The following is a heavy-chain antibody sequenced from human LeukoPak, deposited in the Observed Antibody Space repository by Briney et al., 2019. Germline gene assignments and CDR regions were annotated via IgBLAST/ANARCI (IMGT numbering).Heavy chain of an antibody. CDR2: FSSDGRST. D-gene: IGHD3-10*01. V-gene: IGHV3-30*18. J-gene: IGHJ4*02. Sequence: GGSLRLSCAASGFTFSSYGRHWVRKAPGKGMEWVAVFSSDGRSTYYAENVQARFTLSRENSKNTLSLQMNSLRAEDTAVYYCAKSYYYHSGSFDYWGQGTLVTVSS. CDR1: GFTFSSYG. CDR3: AKSYYYHSGSFDY.